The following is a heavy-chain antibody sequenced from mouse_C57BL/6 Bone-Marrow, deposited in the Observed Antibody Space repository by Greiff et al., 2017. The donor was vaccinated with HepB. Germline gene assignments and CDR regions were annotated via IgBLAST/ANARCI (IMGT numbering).Heavy chain of an antibody. Sequence: EVMLVESGGGLVKPGGSLKLSCAASGFTFSSYTMSWVRQTPEKRLEWVATISGGGGNTYYPDSVKGRFTISRDNAKNTLYLQMSSLRSEDTALYYCARPLLLRGRGFAYWGQGTLVTVSA. CDR3: ARPLLLRGRGFAY. V-gene: IGHV5-9*01. CDR1: GFTFSSYT. CDR2: ISGGGGNT. J-gene: IGHJ3*01. D-gene: IGHD1-1*01.